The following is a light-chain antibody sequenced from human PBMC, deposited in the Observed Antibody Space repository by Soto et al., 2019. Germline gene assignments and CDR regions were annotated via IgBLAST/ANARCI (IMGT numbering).Light chain of an antibody. Sequence: QSVLTQPASVSGSPGQSSTISCTGTSSDVGGYNYVSWYQQHPGKAPKLMIYDVSNRPSGVSNRFSGSKSGNTASLTISGVQAEDEADYYCSSYTRSRTLVVGGTKVTVL. CDR3: SSYTRSRTL. CDR1: SSDVGGYNY. CDR2: DVS. V-gene: IGLV2-14*03. J-gene: IGLJ2*01.